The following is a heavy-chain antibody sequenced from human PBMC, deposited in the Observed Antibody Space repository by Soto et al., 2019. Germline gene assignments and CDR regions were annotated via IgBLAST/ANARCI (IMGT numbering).Heavy chain of an antibody. CDR1: GFTFSSYA. CDR3: ARDYSLVSAADLDY. Sequence: QVQLVESGGGVVQPGRSLRLSCAASGFTFSSYAMHWVRQAPGKGLEWVAVISYDGSNKYYADSVKGRFTISRDNSKNTLYLQMNLLRAEDTAVYYCARDYSLVSAADLDYWGQGTLVTVSS. D-gene: IGHD2-21*01. V-gene: IGHV3-30-3*01. J-gene: IGHJ4*02. CDR2: ISYDGSNK.